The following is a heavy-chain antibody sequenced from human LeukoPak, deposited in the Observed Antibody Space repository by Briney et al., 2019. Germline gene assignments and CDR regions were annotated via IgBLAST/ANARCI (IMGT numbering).Heavy chain of an antibody. Sequence: ASVKVSCKASGGTFSSYAINWVRQAPGQGLEWMGGIIPIFGTANYAQKFQGRVTITADESTSTAYMELSSLRSEDTAVYYCARVDTAMAGYYYYYMDVWGKGTTVTVSS. J-gene: IGHJ6*03. D-gene: IGHD5-18*01. CDR3: ARVDTAMAGYYYYYMDV. CDR1: GGTFSSYA. V-gene: IGHV1-69*13. CDR2: IIPIFGTA.